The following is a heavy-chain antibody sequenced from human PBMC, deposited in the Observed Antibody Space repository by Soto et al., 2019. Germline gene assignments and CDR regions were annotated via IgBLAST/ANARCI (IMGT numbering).Heavy chain of an antibody. J-gene: IGHJ6*02. CDR1: GFTVSSNY. D-gene: IGHD2-2*01. Sequence: EVQLVESGGGLVQPGGSLRLSCAASGFTVSSNYMSWVRQAPGKGLEWVSVIYSGGSTYYADSVKGRFTISRDNSKNTLYLQMNSLRAEDTAVYYCARGAGYCISTSCSPSDYYYYYGMDVWGQGTTVTVSS. CDR3: ARGAGYCISTSCSPSDYYYYYGMDV. V-gene: IGHV3-66*01. CDR2: IYSGGST.